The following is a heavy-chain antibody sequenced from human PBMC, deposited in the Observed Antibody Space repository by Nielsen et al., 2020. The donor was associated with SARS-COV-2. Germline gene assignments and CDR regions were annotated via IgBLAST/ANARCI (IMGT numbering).Heavy chain of an antibody. V-gene: IGHV1-18*04. J-gene: IGHJ4*02. CDR2: ISGYNGDT. D-gene: IGHD1-26*01. Sequence: ASVKVSCKASGYTFTNYGISWVRQAPGQGLEWMGWISGYNGDTNYAQKFQGRVTMTRDTSISTAYMELSSLTSDDTAVYHCAREGDDLAELDSWGQGTLVSVSS. CDR1: GYTFTNYG. CDR3: AREGDDLAELDS.